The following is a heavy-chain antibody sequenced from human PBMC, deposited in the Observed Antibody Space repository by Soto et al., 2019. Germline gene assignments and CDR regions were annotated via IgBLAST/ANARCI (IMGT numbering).Heavy chain of an antibody. CDR3: ARDSGSYSFDY. D-gene: IGHD1-26*01. CDR2: INGNGNT. CDR1: GYTFTTYS. J-gene: IGHJ4*02. V-gene: IGHV1-3*01. Sequence: ASVKVSCKASGYTFTTYSMHWLRQAPGQRLEWMGWINGNGNTRYSQKFQGRVTITRDTSASTAYMELSSLRSEDTAVYYCARDSGSYSFDYWGQGTLVTVSS.